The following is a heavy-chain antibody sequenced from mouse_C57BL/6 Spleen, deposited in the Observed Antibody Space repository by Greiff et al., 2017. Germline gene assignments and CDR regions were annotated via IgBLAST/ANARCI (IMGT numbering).Heavy chain of an antibody. CDR3: ARGITTVYYFDY. Sequence: EVQLVESGGGLVKPGGSLKLSCAASGFTFSSYAMSWVRQTPEKRLEWVATISDGGSYTYYPDNVKGRFTISRDNAKNNLYLQMSHLKSEDTAMYYCARGITTVYYFDYWGQGTTLTVSS. D-gene: IGHD1-1*01. J-gene: IGHJ2*01. V-gene: IGHV5-4*01. CDR2: ISDGGSYT. CDR1: GFTFSSYA.